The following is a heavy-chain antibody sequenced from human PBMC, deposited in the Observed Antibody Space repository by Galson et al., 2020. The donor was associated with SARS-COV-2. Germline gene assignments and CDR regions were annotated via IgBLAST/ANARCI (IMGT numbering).Heavy chain of an antibody. D-gene: IGHD4-17*01. CDR1: GFTFSRYA. J-gene: IGHJ4*02. Sequence: GGSLRLSCAASGFTFSRYAMAWVRQAPGKGLEWVSGISCGGGSTYYADSVKGRFTISRDISQNTVYLQMSSLRAEDKDVYYCAKDRGNDYGDQIDFWGQGTQVTVSS. V-gene: IGHV3-23*01. CDR2: ISCGGGST. CDR3: AKDRGNDYGDQIDF.